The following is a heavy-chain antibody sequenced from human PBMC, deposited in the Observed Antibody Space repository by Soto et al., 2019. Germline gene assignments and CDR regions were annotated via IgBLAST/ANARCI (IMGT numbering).Heavy chain of an antibody. D-gene: IGHD6-6*01. J-gene: IGHJ4*02. CDR3: ASRSGQLPYYFDY. CDR2: ISAYKGNT. Sequence: ASVKVSCKASGFTFTNYGISWGRQAPGQGLEWMGWISAYKGNTNYAQKFQGRVTMTTDTSTSTAYLELRSLRSDDMAVYFCASRSGQLPYYFDYWGQGTQVTVSS. CDR1: GFTFTNYG. V-gene: IGHV1-18*03.